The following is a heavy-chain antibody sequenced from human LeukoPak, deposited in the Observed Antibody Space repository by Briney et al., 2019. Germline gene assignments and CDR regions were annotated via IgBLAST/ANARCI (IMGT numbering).Heavy chain of an antibody. CDR1: GYTLTELS. CDR3: ATAQEMAYAFDI. J-gene: IGHJ3*02. CDR2: FDPEDGET. V-gene: IGHV1-24*01. Sequence: ASVKVSYKVSGYTLTELSMHWVRQAPGKGLEWMGGFDPEDGETIYAQKFQGRVTMTEDTSTDTAYMELSSLRSEDTAVYYCATAQEMAYAFDIWGQGTMVTVSS. D-gene: IGHD5-24*01.